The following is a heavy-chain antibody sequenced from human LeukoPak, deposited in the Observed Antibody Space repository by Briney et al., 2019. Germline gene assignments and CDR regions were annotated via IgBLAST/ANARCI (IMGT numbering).Heavy chain of an antibody. Sequence: SETLSLTCTVSGGSISSYYWSWIRQPPGKGLEWIGYIYYSGSTNYNPSLKSRVTISVDTSKNQFSLKLSSVTAADTAVYYCARETYHGAFDIWGQGTMVTVSS. CDR1: GGSISSYY. D-gene: IGHD2-2*01. CDR2: IYYSGST. J-gene: IGHJ3*02. V-gene: IGHV4-59*01. CDR3: ARETYHGAFDI.